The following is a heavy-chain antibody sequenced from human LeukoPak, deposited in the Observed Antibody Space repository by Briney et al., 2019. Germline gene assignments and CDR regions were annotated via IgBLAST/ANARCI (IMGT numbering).Heavy chain of an antibody. Sequence: GGSLRRSCAASACTFRSFDNHWVRQDSGEGKESVSARSSNGCSTYYANAVQGRFSNSRDDSNNTLYLQMGGLRAEDMAVYYWATHRSGSSSWLTFDYWGQGTLVTVSS. D-gene: IGHD6-13*01. CDR1: ACTFRSFD. J-gene: IGHJ4*02. CDR2: RSSNGCST. CDR3: ATHRSGSSSWLTFDY. V-gene: IGHV3-64*01.